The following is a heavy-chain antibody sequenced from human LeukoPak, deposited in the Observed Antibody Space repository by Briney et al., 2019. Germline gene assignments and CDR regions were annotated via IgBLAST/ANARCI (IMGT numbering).Heavy chain of an antibody. V-gene: IGHV3-53*01. CDR3: ASPGAYSSSSLGYYYYGMDV. CDR2: IYSGGST. CDR1: GFTVSSNY. D-gene: IGHD6-6*01. Sequence: PGGSLRLSCAASGFTVSSNYMSWVRQAPGKGLEWVSVIYSGGSTYYADSVKGRFTISRDNSKNTLYLQVNSLRAEDTAVYYCASPGAYSSSSLGYYYYGMDVWGQGTTVTVSS. J-gene: IGHJ6*02.